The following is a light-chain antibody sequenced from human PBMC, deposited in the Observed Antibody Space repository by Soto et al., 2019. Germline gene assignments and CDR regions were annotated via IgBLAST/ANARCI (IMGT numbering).Light chain of an antibody. CDR3: SSYTSSSPVV. CDR2: EVS. Sequence: QSALTQPASVSGSPGQSITVSCTGTSNDVGGYNYVSWYQQHPGKAPKLMIYEVSNRPSGVSSRFSGSKSGNTASLTISGIQAEDEADYYCSSYTSSSPVVCGVGTKLPVL. J-gene: IGLJ2*01. V-gene: IGLV2-14*01. CDR1: SNDVGGYNY.